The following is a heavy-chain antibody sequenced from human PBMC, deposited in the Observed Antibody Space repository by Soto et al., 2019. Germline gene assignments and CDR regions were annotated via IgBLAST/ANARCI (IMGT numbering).Heavy chain of an antibody. Sequence: QVQLVQSGAEVREPGVSVKVSCKASGYSFTSLDINWVRQTAGQGLEWMGWMEPSTGRTGYAQKFQGRVTITMDTSINTAYMELTYLTADDTAFYYCARGFSAGVDHWGQGTLVIVSS. CDR2: MEPSTGRT. J-gene: IGHJ4*02. CDR1: GYSFTSLD. CDR3: ARGFSAGVDH. V-gene: IGHV1-8*01. D-gene: IGHD1-26*01.